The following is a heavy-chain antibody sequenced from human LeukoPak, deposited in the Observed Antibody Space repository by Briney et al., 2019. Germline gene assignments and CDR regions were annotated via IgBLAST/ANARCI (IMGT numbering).Heavy chain of an antibody. CDR2: IYYSGST. CDR3: ARQGKVGGYSYGIDY. J-gene: IGHJ4*02. V-gene: IGHV4-39*01. D-gene: IGHD5-18*01. CDR1: GGSISSSSYY. Sequence: SETLSLTCTVSGGSISSSSYYWGWIRRPPGKGLEWIGSIYYSGSTYYNPSLKSRVTISVDTSKNQFSLKLSSVTAADTAVYYCARQGKVGGYSYGIDYWGQGTLVTVSS.